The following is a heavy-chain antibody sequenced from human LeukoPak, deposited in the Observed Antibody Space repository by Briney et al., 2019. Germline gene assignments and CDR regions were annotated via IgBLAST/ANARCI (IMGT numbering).Heavy chain of an antibody. J-gene: IGHJ2*01. CDR2: ISGSGDI. V-gene: IGHV3-23*01. CDR1: GFTFSSYT. D-gene: IGHD1-26*01. CDR3: ARAPYTGSYWYFDH. Sequence: PGGSRRLSCAAPGFTFSSYTMSWVRQAPGKGLEWVSGISGSGDIFYADSEKGRFTISRDNSKNTLYLQMNSLRAEDTAVYYCARAPYTGSYWYFDHWGRGTMV.